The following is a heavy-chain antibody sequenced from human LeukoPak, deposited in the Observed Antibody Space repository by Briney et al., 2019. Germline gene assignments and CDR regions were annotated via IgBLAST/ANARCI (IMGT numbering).Heavy chain of an antibody. V-gene: IGHV4-59*01. D-gene: IGHD5-18*01. Sequence: SETLSLTCTVSGASISGYFWSWIRQPPGKGLEWIAYIDYRGSTTYNPSLKSRVTISVDTSRNQFSLKLSSVIAADTAVYYCARSRSGYSYDHAAFDIWGQGTMVTVSS. CDR3: ARSRSGYSYDHAAFDI. J-gene: IGHJ3*02. CDR2: IDYRGST. CDR1: GASISGYF.